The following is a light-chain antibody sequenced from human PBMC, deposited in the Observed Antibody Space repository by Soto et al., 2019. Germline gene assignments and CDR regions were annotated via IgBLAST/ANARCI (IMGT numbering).Light chain of an antibody. CDR3: LQYDGWPLT. J-gene: IGKJ5*01. CDR1: QNVRKN. CDR2: GAS. Sequence: EIAMKQSPVALSVPPAERATLSCRARQNVRKNLAWYQQKPGQAPRLLIYGASTRATGIPARFSGDGSGTEFTLTIDSLQSEDFVVYYCLQYDGWPLTFGQGTRLEVK. V-gene: IGKV3-15*01.